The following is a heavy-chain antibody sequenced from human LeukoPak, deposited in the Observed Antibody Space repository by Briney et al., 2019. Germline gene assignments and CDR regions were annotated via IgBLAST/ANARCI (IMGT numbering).Heavy chain of an antibody. CDR2: IYYSGST. CDR3: ARDQLLLRIFDY. Sequence: SETLSLTCTVSGGSISSGDYYWSWIRQPPGKGLEWTGYIYYSGSTYYNPSLKSRVTISVDTSKNQFSLKLSSVTAADTAVYYCARDQLLLRIFDYWGQGTLVTVSS. D-gene: IGHD2-2*01. J-gene: IGHJ4*02. CDR1: GGSISSGDYY. V-gene: IGHV4-30-4*08.